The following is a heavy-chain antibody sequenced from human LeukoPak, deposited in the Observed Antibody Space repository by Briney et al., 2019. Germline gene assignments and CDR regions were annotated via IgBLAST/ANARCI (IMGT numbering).Heavy chain of an antibody. Sequence: PSETLSLTCAVSDDSFSSHYWTWIRQTPGKGLEWIGYISYIGSTNYNPSLKSRVTISIDTSRNHFSLRLSSVTAADTAVYYCARDLVTVTKGFDIWGQGTMVSVSS. CDR2: ISYIGST. V-gene: IGHV4-59*11. D-gene: IGHD4-17*01. CDR3: ARDLVTVTKGFDI. CDR1: DDSFSSHY. J-gene: IGHJ3*02.